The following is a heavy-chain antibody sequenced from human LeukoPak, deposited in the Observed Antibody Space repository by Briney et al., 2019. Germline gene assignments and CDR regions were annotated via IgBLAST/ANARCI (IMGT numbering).Heavy chain of an antibody. J-gene: IGHJ6*03. CDR1: GYTFTSYD. D-gene: IGHD4-17*01. V-gene: IGHV1-8*01. Sequence: ASVKVSCKASGYTFTSYDINWVRQATGQGLEWMGWMNPNSGNTGYAQKFQGRVTMTRNTSISTAYMELSSLRSGDTAVYYCARGDGDKRYYYYYYMDVWGKGTTVTVSS. CDR2: MNPNSGNT. CDR3: ARGDGDKRYYYYYYMDV.